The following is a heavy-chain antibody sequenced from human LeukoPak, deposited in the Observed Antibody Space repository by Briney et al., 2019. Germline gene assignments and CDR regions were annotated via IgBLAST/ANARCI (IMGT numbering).Heavy chain of an antibody. V-gene: IGHV1-18*01. CDR2: ISAYNGNT. D-gene: IGHD6-13*01. CDR1: GYTYTSYG. CDR3: ARAPSLAAAGVFDY. J-gene: IGHJ4*02. Sequence: ASVKVSCKASGYTYTSYGISWVRQAPGQGLEWVGWISAYNGNTNYAQKLQGRVTMTTDTSTSTAYMELRSLRSDDTAVYYCARAPSLAAAGVFDYWGQGTLVTVSS.